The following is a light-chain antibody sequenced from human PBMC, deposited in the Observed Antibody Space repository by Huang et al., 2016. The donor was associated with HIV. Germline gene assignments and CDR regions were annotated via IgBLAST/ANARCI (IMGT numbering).Light chain of an antibody. J-gene: IGKJ2*01. Sequence: EIVMTQSPATLSVSPGERATLSCRASQSVNNNLAWYQQKPGQAPRLLIYGASARATAVAARFSGSGFGTEFTLTISGLQSEDSAVYYCQQYHNWPPFTFGQGTKLEIK. V-gene: IGKV3-15*01. CDR1: QSVNNN. CDR2: GAS. CDR3: QQYHNWPPFT.